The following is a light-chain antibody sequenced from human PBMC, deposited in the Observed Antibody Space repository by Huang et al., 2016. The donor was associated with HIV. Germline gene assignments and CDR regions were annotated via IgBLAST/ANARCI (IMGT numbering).Light chain of an antibody. V-gene: IGKV2-28*01. CDR2: LAS. Sequence: DIVMVQSPVSLSVTPGEAASITCRSSQSLLHSNGHNYLDWYRQKPGQSPQLLIYLASTRAAGVPDRFSGSGSGTDFTLKINRVEADEVGVYYCMQGLQSWTFGQGTKVEI. J-gene: IGKJ1*01. CDR3: MQGLQSWT. CDR1: QSLLHSNGHNY.